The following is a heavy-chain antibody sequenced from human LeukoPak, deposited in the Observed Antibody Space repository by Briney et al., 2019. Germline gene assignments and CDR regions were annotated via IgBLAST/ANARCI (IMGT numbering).Heavy chain of an antibody. CDR3: AKATGYLL. CDR1: GFTFSTLG. J-gene: IGHJ4*02. D-gene: IGHD1-14*01. V-gene: IGHV3-48*01. Sequence: GGSLRLSCAASGFTFSTLGMNWVRQAPGKGLEWVSHISSISDTIKYADSVKGRFTISRDNDKNLLYLQMNSLRADDTAVYYCAKATGYLLWGQGTLVTVSS. CDR2: ISSISDTI.